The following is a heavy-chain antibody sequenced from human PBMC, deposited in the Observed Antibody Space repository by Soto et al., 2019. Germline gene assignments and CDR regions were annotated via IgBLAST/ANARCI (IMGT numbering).Heavy chain of an antibody. CDR1: GFSFSNFG. CDR3: AGALENPYFYYGLNV. Sequence: GSLRLSCIVSGFSFSNFGMHWVRLAPVKGLEWVAATTYDGGIKHYVDSVKGRFTISRDNSKNTLYLQMNSLRVEDTATYYCAGALENPYFYYGLNVWGQGTTVTVSS. J-gene: IGHJ6*02. D-gene: IGHD1-1*01. V-gene: IGHV3-30*03. CDR2: TTYDGGIK.